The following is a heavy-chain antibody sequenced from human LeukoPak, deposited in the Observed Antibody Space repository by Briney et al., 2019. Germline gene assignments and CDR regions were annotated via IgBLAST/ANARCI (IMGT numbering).Heavy chain of an antibody. Sequence: SETLSLTCTVSGGSISSSSYYWGWIRPPPGKGLEWIGSIYYSGSTYYNPSLKSRVTISVDTSKNQFSLKLSSVTAADTAVYYCATDFWSGTNIIDYWGQGTLVTVSS. D-gene: IGHD3-3*01. CDR2: IYYSGST. J-gene: IGHJ4*02. V-gene: IGHV4-39*01. CDR3: ATDFWSGTNIIDY. CDR1: GGSISSSSYY.